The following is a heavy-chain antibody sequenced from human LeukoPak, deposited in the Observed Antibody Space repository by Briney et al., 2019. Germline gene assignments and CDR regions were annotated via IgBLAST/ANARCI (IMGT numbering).Heavy chain of an antibody. CDR1: GFTFSSYA. CDR2: ISGSGGST. Sequence: SGGSLRLSCAASGFTFSSYAMSWVRQAPGKGLEWVSAISGSGGSTYFADSVKGRFTISRDNSKNTLYLQMNSLRAEDTAIYYCAKGLYYYDSTSDYWGQGTLVTVSS. V-gene: IGHV3-23*01. CDR3: AKGLYYYDSTSDY. J-gene: IGHJ4*02. D-gene: IGHD3-22*01.